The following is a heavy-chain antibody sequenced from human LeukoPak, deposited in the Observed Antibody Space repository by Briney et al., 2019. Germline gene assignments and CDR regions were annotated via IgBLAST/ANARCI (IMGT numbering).Heavy chain of an antibody. D-gene: IGHD3-22*01. V-gene: IGHV3-30*18. CDR3: AKDPYYYDSSGRAFDI. CDR1: GFSFSSYS. Sequence: PGGSLRLSCAASGFSFSSYSMNWVRQAPGKGLEWVAVISYDGSNKYYADSVKGRFTISRDNSKNTLYLQMNSLRAEDTAVYYCAKDPYYYDSSGRAFDIWGQGTMVTVSS. J-gene: IGHJ3*02. CDR2: ISYDGSNK.